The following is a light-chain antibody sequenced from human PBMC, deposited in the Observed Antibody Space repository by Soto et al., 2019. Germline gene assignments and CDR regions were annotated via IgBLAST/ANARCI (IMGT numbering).Light chain of an antibody. CDR2: SNN. V-gene: IGLV1-47*02. J-gene: IGLJ2*01. Sequence: QSVLTQPPSASGSPGQTVTISCSGSSSNIGSNFGYWYQQFPRTAPKLLIYSNNQRPSGVPDLFAGSKSGTSASLAISVLRSEDEAEYSCAALDDILRGVVFGGWTKMNVL. CDR3: AALDDILRGVV. CDR1: SSNIGSNF.